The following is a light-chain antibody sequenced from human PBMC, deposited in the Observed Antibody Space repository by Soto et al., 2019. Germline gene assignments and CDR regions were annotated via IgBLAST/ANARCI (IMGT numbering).Light chain of an antibody. J-gene: IGKJ1*01. Sequence: DVQMTQSPSSLSASVGDRVTITCRASQSISSYLNWHQQKAGKAPKLLIHAASNLESGVPSRFSGSGSGTDFTLTISSLQPEDFATYYCQQSYGTWPFGQGTKVEIK. CDR2: AAS. V-gene: IGKV1-39*01. CDR1: QSISSY. CDR3: QQSYGTWP.